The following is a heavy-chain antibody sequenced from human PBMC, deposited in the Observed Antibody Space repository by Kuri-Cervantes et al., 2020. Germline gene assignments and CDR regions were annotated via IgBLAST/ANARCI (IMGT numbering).Heavy chain of an antibody. CDR1: GFTFSSYW. D-gene: IGHD1-26*01. V-gene: IGHV3-7*01. CDR2: IKQDGSEK. J-gene: IGHJ6*02. CDR3: AKGGSYFNYYGMDV. Sequence: GESLKISCAASGFTFSSYWMSWARQAPGKGLEWVANIKQDGSEKYYVDSVKGRFTISRDNAKNSLYLQMNSLRAEDTAVYYCAKGGSYFNYYGMDVWGQGTTVTVSS.